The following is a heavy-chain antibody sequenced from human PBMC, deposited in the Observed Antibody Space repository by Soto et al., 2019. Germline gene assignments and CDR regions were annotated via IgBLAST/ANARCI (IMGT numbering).Heavy chain of an antibody. V-gene: IGHV3-33*01. J-gene: IGHJ4*02. CDR2: IWYDGSNK. CDR1: GFTFSSYG. CDR3: ALPIAAAGTGKFDY. D-gene: IGHD6-13*01. Sequence: LRLSCAASGFTFSSYGMHWVRQAPGKGLEWVAVIWYDGSNKYYADSVKGRFTISRDNSKNTLYLQMNSLRAEDTAVCYCALPIAAAGTGKFDYWGQGTLVTVSS.